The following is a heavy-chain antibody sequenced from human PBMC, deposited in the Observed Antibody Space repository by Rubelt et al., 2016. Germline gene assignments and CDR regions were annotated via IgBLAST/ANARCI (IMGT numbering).Heavy chain of an antibody. J-gene: IGHJ6*02. CDR2: MNPNSGNT. D-gene: IGHD6-6*01. V-gene: IGHV1-8*01. Sequence: EWMGWMNPNSGNTGYAQKFQGRVTMTRNTSISTAYMELSSLRSEDTAVYYCARGGYSSSFYYYYGMDVWGQGTTVTVSS. CDR3: ARGGYSSSFYYYYGMDV.